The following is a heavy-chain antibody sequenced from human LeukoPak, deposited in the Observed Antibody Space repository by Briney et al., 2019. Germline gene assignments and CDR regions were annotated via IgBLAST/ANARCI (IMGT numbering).Heavy chain of an antibody. V-gene: IGHV1-69*04. J-gene: IGHJ5*01. CDR3: ARGGTPGYSSGNGPNWFDP. D-gene: IGHD6-19*01. CDR2: IIPILGIA. Sequence: TVKVSCKASGGTFSSYAISWVRQAPGQGLEWMGRIIPILGIANYAQKFQGRVTITADKSTSTAYMELSSLRSEDTAVYYCARGGTPGYSSGNGPNWFDPWGQGTLVTVSS. CDR1: GGTFSSYA.